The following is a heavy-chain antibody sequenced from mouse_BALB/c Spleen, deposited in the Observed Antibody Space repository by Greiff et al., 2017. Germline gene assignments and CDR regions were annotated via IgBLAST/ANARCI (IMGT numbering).Heavy chain of an antibody. D-gene: IGHD2-4*01. J-gene: IGHJ3*01. V-gene: IGHV4-1*02. CDR2: INPDSSTI. Sequence: VQLKQSGGGLVQPGGSLKLSCAASGFDFSRYWMSWVRQAPGKGLEWIGEINPDSSTINYTPSLKDKFIISRHNAKNTLYLQMSKVRSEDTALYYCARPYYDYELSYWGQGTLVTVSA. CDR1: GFDFSRYW. CDR3: ARPYYDYELSY.